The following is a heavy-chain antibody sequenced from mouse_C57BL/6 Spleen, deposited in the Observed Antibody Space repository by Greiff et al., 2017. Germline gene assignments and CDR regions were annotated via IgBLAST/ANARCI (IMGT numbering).Heavy chain of an antibody. J-gene: IGHJ3*01. Sequence: QVQLQQSGAELARPGASVKMSCKASGYTFTSYTMHWVKQRPGQGLEWIGYINPSSGYTKYNQKFKDKATLTADKSSSTAYMQLSSLTSEDSAVYYCARSGSSGYDWFAYWGQGTLVTVSA. CDR3: ARSGSSGYDWFAY. V-gene: IGHV1-4*01. D-gene: IGHD3-2*02. CDR2: INPSSGYT. CDR1: GYTFTSYT.